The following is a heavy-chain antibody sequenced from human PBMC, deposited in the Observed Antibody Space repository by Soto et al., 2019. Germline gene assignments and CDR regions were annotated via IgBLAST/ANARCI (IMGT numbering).Heavy chain of an antibody. V-gene: IGHV3-48*02. CDR3: ARAAITMTLDY. Sequence: GGSLRLSCAASGFTFSSYAMNWVRQAPGKGLEWVSYISSSSTIYYADSVKGRFTISRDNAKNSLYLQMNSLRDEDTAVYYCARAAITMTLDYWGQGTLVTVSS. CDR1: GFTFSSYA. D-gene: IGHD3-22*01. CDR2: ISSSSTI. J-gene: IGHJ4*02.